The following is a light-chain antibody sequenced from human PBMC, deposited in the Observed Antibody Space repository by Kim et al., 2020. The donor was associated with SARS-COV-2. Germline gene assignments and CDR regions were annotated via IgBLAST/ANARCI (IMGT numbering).Light chain of an antibody. CDR3: SSRNSNGYVL. V-gene: IGLV3-19*01. Sequence: SSELTQDPAVSVALGQTVRITCQGESLRSYYASWYQQKPGQAPIVVINGKNNRPSGIPDRCSGSSSGNTASLNITRAQEEDEADYCCSSRNSNGYVLFGGGTKLTVL. CDR1: SLRSYY. J-gene: IGLJ2*01. CDR2: GKN.